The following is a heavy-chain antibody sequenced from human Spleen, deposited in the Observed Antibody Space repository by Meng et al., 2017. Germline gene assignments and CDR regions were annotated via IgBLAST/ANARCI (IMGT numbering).Heavy chain of an antibody. CDR1: SGSLSGYY. CDR3: VRSSGWVRTGFDP. V-gene: IGHV4-34*01. Sequence: VQLKQWGAGLLKPSETLSLTCAVFSGSLSGYYCNWFRQPPGKGLEWIGGSDHFGNTIYNPSLKGRLTISVDTSKSQFSLKLTSVTAADTAVYYCVRSSGWVRTGFDPWGQGTLVTVSS. J-gene: IGHJ5*02. CDR2: SDHFGNT. D-gene: IGHD6-19*01.